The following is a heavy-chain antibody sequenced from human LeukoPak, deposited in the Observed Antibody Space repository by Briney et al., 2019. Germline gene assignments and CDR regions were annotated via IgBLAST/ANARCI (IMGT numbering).Heavy chain of an antibody. J-gene: IGHJ6*02. CDR2: IGSDISTT. V-gene: IGHV3-23*01. Sequence: GGSLRLSCEASGFTFSNYAMTWVRQAPGKGLEWVSSIGSDISTTYYAASVKGRFTISRDNSKNTLYLQMNSLRAEDTAIYYCAKEDQSENSYYYYGMDVWGQGTTVTVSS. CDR3: AKEDQSENSYYYYGMDV. CDR1: GFTFSNYA.